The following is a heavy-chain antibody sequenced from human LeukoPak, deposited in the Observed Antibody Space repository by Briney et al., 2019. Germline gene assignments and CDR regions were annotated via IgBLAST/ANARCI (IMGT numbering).Heavy chain of an antibody. Sequence: RSLRLSCAASGFTFSSYAMHWVRQAPGQGLEWLAVISYDGSNEYYADSVKGRFTISRDTSKNTLYLQMNSLRAEDTAVYYCARDGSGDYVGDYWGQGTLVTVSS. V-gene: IGHV3-30-3*01. D-gene: IGHD4-17*01. J-gene: IGHJ4*02. CDR3: ARDGSGDYVGDY. CDR2: ISYDGSNE. CDR1: GFTFSSYA.